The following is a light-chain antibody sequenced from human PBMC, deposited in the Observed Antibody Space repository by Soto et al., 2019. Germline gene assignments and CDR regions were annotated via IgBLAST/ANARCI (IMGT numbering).Light chain of an antibody. CDR2: DVS. CDR1: SSDVGGYNY. J-gene: IGLJ1*01. CDR3: SSYTRSSPYV. V-gene: IGLV2-14*01. Sequence: QSALTQPASVSGSPGQSITISCTGTSSDVGGYNYVSWYQQYPGKAPELMIYDVSNRPSGVSNRFSGSKSGNTASLTISGLHAEDEADYYCSSYTRSSPYVFGTGTKLTVL.